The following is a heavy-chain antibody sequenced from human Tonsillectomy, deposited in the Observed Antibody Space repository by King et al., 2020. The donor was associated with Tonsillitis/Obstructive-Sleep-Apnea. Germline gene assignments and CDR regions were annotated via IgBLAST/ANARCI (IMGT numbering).Heavy chain of an antibody. V-gene: IGHV3-7*03. CDR3: TAWGSGNY. Sequence: VQLVESGGGLVQPGGSLRLSCAVSGFTFRNYWMSWVRQAPGEGLEWVANIKPDGIEKFYVGSVKGRFTISRDNAKNSLYLQMNSLRAEDTAVYYCTAWGSGNYWGPGTLVTVSS. D-gene: IGHD3-16*01. CDR1: GFTFRNYW. CDR2: IKPDGIEK. J-gene: IGHJ4*02.